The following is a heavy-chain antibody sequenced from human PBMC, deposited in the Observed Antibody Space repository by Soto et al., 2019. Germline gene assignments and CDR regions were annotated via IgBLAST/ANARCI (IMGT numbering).Heavy chain of an antibody. CDR2: MNPNSGNT. CDR3: YYGDGNDAFDI. Sequence: ALVKVSCKASGYTFTSYDINLVRQATGQGLEWMGWMNPNSGNTGYAQKFQGRVTMTRNTSISTAYMELSSLRSEDTAVYYCYYGDGNDAFDIWGQGTTVTVSS. CDR1: GYTFTSYD. V-gene: IGHV1-8*01. D-gene: IGHD4-17*01. J-gene: IGHJ3*02.